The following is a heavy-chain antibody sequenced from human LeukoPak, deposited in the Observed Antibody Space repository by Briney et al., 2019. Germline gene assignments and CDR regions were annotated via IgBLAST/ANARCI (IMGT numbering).Heavy chain of an antibody. J-gene: IGHJ4*02. CDR1: GGTFSSYA. V-gene: IGHV1-69*04. Sequence: SVKVSCKASGGTFSSYAISWVRQAPGQGLEWMGRIIPILGIANYAQKFQDRVTITSDKSTSTAHIEHSSLRSEDTAVYYCASSVYEDSSSWYTLGYWGQGTLVTVSS. CDR3: ASSVYEDSSSWYTLGY. D-gene: IGHD6-13*01. CDR2: IIPILGIA.